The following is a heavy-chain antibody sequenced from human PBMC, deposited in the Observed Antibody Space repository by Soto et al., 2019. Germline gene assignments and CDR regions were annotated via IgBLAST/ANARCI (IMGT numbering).Heavy chain of an antibody. D-gene: IGHD2-2*01. CDR3: ARLSIVVVPATNFDY. Sequence: SETLSLTCTVSGGSIRSSSHYWGWIRQPPGKELEWIGSIHHSGNTYYNPSLKSRVTISVDTSKNQFSLKLSSETAADTAVYYCARLSIVVVPATNFDYWGQGTLVTVS. V-gene: IGHV4-39*01. CDR2: IHHSGNT. CDR1: GGSIRSSSHY. J-gene: IGHJ4*02.